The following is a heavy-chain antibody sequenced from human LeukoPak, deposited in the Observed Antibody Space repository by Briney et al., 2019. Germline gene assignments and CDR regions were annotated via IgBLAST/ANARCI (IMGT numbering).Heavy chain of an antibody. J-gene: IGHJ4*02. V-gene: IGHV3-33*08. D-gene: IGHD2-2*03. CDR1: GFTFSNAW. CDR3: ARDWIDRSLDY. Sequence: PGGSLRLSCAASGFTFSNAWMSWVRQAPGKGLEWVTVLSPHGNYEYYADSVQGRFIISRDDSKNTVSLQMNSLRDEDTAVYYCARDWIDRSLDYWGQGTLVTVSS. CDR2: LSPHGNYE.